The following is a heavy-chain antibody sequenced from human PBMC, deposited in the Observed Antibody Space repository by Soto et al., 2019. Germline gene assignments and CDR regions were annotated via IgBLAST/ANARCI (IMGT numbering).Heavy chain of an antibody. CDR2: IYWDDDK. V-gene: IGHV2-5*02. D-gene: IGHD6-19*01. CDR1: VFSLSTKKVG. CDR3: AHAPGIAVTTNWFDP. Sequence: SGPKLRNHTQTLTLACSFSVFSLSTKKVGVGWIRQPPGKALQWLALIYWDDDKRYSPSLKSRLTITKDTSKNQVVLTMTNMDPVDTATYYCAHAPGIAVTTNWFDPWGQGILVTVSS. J-gene: IGHJ5*02.